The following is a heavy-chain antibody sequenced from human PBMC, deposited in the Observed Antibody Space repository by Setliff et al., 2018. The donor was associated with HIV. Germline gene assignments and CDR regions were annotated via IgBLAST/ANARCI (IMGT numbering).Heavy chain of an antibody. J-gene: IGHJ5*02. V-gene: IGHV4-59*11. D-gene: IGHD3-16*01. Sequence: SETLSLTCPVSGVSISSHSWTWIRQPPGKGLEGIGYFYYSGSTNYNPSLKGRVTISADTSENQSSLKLSSLTAADTAVYYCARIEGYAYGSNWFDPWGQETLVTVSS. CDR2: FYYSGST. CDR3: ARIEGYAYGSNWFDP. CDR1: GVSISSHS.